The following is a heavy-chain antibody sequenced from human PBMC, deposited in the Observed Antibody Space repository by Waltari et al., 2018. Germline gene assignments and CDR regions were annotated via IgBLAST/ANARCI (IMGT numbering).Heavy chain of an antibody. CDR1: GYTFTSYG. CDR3: ARVRPLSPIKVGATN. V-gene: IGHV1-18*01. CDR2: ISAYNGNT. Sequence: QVQLVQSGAEVKKPGASVKVSCKASGYTFTSYGISWVRQAPGQGLEGMGWISAYNGNTNDAQKLQGRVTKSNDTARSTAYMELRSMRSDDAAVYYGARVRPLSPIKVGATNWGQGTLVTVSS. J-gene: IGHJ4*02. D-gene: IGHD1-26*01.